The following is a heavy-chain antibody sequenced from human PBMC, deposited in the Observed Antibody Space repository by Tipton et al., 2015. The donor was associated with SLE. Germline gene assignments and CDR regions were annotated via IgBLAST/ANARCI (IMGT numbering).Heavy chain of an antibody. CDR3: ASSSAGNRYYFDY. CDR2: IYFSGTT. D-gene: IGHD2/OR15-2a*01. J-gene: IGHJ4*02. V-gene: IGHV4-59*11. Sequence: LRLSCTVSGGSFNSHFWSWIRQSPGKGLEWLGYIYFSGTTNHNPSLKSRVTISVDTSKNQFSLKLTSVTAADTAVYYCASSSAGNRYYFDYWGQGTLVTVSS. CDR1: GGSFNSHF.